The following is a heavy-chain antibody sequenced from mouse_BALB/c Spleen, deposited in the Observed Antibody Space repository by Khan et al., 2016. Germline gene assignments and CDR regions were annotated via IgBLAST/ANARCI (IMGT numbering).Heavy chain of an antibody. CDR3: ARGGTTGAPFAY. CDR2: IYPGDDDT. CDR1: VYTFTTYW. J-gene: IGHJ3*01. D-gene: IGHD1-1*01. V-gene: IGHV1-87*01. Sequence: QVQLQQSGAELARPGASVKLSCKASVYTFTTYWMQWVKQRPGQGLEWIGAIYPGDDDTRYTQQFKGKATLTADKSSRESYMQISRLASEDAAVYCCARGGTTGAPFAYWGQGTLVTVSA.